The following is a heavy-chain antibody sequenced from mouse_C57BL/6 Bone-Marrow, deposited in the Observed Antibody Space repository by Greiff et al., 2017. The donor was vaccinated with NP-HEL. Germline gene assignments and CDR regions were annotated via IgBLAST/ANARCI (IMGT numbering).Heavy chain of an antibody. Sequence: EVQLQQSGPELVKPGASVKMSCKASGYTFTDYNMHWVKQSHGKSLEWIGYINPNNGGTSYNQKFKGKATLTVNKSSSTAYMELRSLTSEDSAVYYCARGGLRPAWFAYWGQGTLVTVSA. CDR3: ARGGLRPAWFAY. V-gene: IGHV1-22*01. CDR2: INPNNGGT. D-gene: IGHD2-4*01. CDR1: GYTFTDYN. J-gene: IGHJ3*01.